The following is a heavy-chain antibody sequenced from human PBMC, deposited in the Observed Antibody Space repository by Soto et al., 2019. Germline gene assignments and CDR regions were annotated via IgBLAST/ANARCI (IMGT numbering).Heavy chain of an antibody. CDR2: IYHSGST. CDR3: ARGSYGYYYYGMDV. J-gene: IGHJ6*02. Sequence: SETLSLTSAFSVGSISIGGYSWSWIRQPPGKGLEWIGYIYHSGSTYYNPSLKSRVTISVDRSKNQFSLKLSSVTAADTAVYYCARGSYGYYYYGMDVWGQGTTVTVSS. V-gene: IGHV4-30-2*01. D-gene: IGHD5-18*01. CDR1: VGSISIGGYS.